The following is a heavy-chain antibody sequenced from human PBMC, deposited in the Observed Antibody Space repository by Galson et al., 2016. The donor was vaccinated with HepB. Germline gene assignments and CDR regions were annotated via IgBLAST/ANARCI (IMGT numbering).Heavy chain of an antibody. D-gene: IGHD6-13*01. J-gene: IGHJ4*01. Sequence: SLRLSCAASSSILSNAWMNWVRQAPGKGLEWVGRIKSKSAGGTIDYAAPVTGRFTISRDDSQNTLFLQMNSLQTEDTAVYYCTTSGCTSGGSTWPPYWGPGTLVTVSS. CDR1: SSILSNAW. CDR2: IKSKSAGGTI. CDR3: TTSGCTSGGSTWPPY. V-gene: IGHV3-15*07.